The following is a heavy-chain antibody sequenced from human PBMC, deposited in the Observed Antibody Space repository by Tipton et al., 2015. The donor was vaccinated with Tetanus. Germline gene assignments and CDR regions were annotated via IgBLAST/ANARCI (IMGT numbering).Heavy chain of an antibody. J-gene: IGHJ4*02. CDR2: VDDSGNT. CDR3: AKSDRVTRTSWYFHD. CDR1: GASFSDYY. Sequence: TLSLTCAVYGASFSDYYWSWIRQAPGKGLEWIGEVDDSGNTYYNSSLMSRVTISVDTSKNQFSLRLNSVTAVDTAVYYCAKSDRVTRTSWYFHDWGQGTLVTVSS. V-gene: IGHV4-34*01. D-gene: IGHD2-2*01.